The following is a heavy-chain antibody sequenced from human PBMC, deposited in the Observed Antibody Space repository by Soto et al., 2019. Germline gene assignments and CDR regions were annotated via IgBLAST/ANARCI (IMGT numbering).Heavy chain of an antibody. V-gene: IGHV3-7*01. CDR3: ARHQVGYRVTDY. CDR2: IKEDGSQK. CDR1: GFSFSMYW. Sequence: EVQLVESGGGLVQPGGSLRLSCAASGFSFSMYWMSWVRQAPGKGLEWVANIKEDGSQKYYVDSVKGRFTISRDNAPNSLYLQMNSLRAEDTAVYYCARHQVGYRVTDYWGQGTLVTVSS. J-gene: IGHJ4*02. D-gene: IGHD1-26*01.